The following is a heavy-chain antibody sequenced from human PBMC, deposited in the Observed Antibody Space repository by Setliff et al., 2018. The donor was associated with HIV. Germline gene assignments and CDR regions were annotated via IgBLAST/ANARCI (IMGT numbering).Heavy chain of an antibody. V-gene: IGHV3-7*01. CDR2: IKEDGSEK. D-gene: IGHD3-16*01. J-gene: IGHJ4*02. Sequence: PSETLSLTCAVYGGSFSGYYWSWIRQSPGKGLEWLANIKEDGSEKHYVDSVKGRFTITRDNAKNSVYLQMNSLRADDTAVYYCARDWDSEGGNLDYWGQGTLVTVSS. CDR1: GGSFSGYY. CDR3: ARDWDSEGGNLDY.